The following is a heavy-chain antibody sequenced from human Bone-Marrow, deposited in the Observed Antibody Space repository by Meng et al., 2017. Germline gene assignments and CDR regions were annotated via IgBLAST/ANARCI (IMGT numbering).Heavy chain of an antibody. CDR1: GYTFTSYD. CDR2: MNPNSGNT. CDR3: AREFVGHYDILTGYRAGDQYNWFDP. V-gene: IGHV1-8*03. J-gene: IGHJ5*02. Sequence: ASVKVSCKASGYTFTSYDINWVRQATGQGLEWMGWMNPNSGNTGYAQKFQGRVTITRNTSISTAYMELSSLRSEDTAAYYCAREFVGHYDILTGYRAGDQYNWFDPWGQGTLVTVSS. D-gene: IGHD3-9*01.